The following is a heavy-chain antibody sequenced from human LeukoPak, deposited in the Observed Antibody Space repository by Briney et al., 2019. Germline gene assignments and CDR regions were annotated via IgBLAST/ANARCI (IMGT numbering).Heavy chain of an antibody. CDR3: AKDGFCSSTSCYPNPFDS. CDR2: ISNDGSAK. J-gene: IGHJ4*02. D-gene: IGHD2-2*01. V-gene: IGHV3-30*18. Sequence: GGSLRLSCAASGFTFRHYAMHWVRHAPGKGLEGVALISNDGSAKYYAASVRGRFTISIDKSKNTLDLQMSRLSAEDTAVYYCAKDGFCSSTSCYPNPFDSWGQGTLVTVSS. CDR1: GFTFRHYA.